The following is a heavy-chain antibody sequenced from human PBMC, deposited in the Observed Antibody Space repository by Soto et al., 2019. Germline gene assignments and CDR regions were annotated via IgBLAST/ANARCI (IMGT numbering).Heavy chain of an antibody. CDR3: AKSQVRGVIAYYFDF. D-gene: IGHD3-10*01. CDR1: GFTFSSYA. Sequence: GGSLRLSCAASGFTFSSYAMSWVRQAPGKGLEWVSAISGSGGSTYYADSVKGRFTISRDNSKNTLYLQMNSLRAEDTAVYYGAKSQVRGVIAYYFDFWGQGTLVLVSS. J-gene: IGHJ4*02. V-gene: IGHV3-23*01. CDR2: ISGSGGST.